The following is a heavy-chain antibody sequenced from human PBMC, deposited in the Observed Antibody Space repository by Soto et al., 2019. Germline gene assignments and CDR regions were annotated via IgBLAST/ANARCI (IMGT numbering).Heavy chain of an antibody. J-gene: IGHJ4*02. CDR2: IYTGGNT. CDR1: GFTVSSNY. Sequence: EVHLVESGGGLVQPGGSLRLSCAASGFTVSSNYMTWVRQAPGKGLEWVSVIYTGGNTYYADSVKGRFTISRDNSKNTLYLQMNTLRAEDTAVYYCARGPRTTAGNSLDYWGQGNLVTVSS. D-gene: IGHD6-13*01. CDR3: ARGPRTTAGNSLDY. V-gene: IGHV3-66*01.